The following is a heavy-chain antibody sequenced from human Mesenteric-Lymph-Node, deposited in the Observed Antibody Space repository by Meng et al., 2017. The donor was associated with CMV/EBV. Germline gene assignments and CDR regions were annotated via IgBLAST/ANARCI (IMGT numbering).Heavy chain of an antibody. D-gene: IGHD2-2*01. CDR2: ISSSGSTI. CDR1: GFTFSDYY. CDR3: AKLPSVLGYCSSTSCYGVDY. J-gene: IGHJ4*02. Sequence: GESLKISCAASGFTFSDYYMSWIRQAPGKGLEWVSYISSSGSTIYYADPVKGRFTISRDNAKNSLYLQMNSLRAEDTAVYYCAKLPSVLGYCSSTSCYGVDYWGQGTLVTVSS. V-gene: IGHV3-11*04.